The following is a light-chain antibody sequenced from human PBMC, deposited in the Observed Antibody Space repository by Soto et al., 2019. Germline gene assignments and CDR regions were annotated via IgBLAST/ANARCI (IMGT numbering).Light chain of an antibody. CDR3: MQAIQTPVT. V-gene: IGKV2-28*01. J-gene: IGKJ4*01. CDR1: QSLLHSNGYNF. CDR2: LGS. Sequence: DIVMTQSPLSLPVTPGEPASISCRSSQSLLHSNGYNFLDWYLQKPGQSPQVLIYLGSNRASGVPDRFSGSGSGTDFTLNISRVEAEDVGIYYCMQAIQTPVTFGGGTKVEIK.